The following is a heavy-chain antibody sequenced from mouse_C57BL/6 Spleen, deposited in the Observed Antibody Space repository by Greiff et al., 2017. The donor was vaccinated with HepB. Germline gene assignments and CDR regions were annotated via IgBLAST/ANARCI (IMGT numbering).Heavy chain of an antibody. D-gene: IGHD3-3*01. J-gene: IGHJ3*01. CDR3: ARHGLGRFAY. CDR2: ISNGGGST. Sequence: EVKLVESGGGLVQPGGSLKLSCAASGFTFSDYYMYWVRQTPEKRLEWVAYISNGGGSTYYPDTVKGRFTISRDNAKNTLYLQMSRLKSEDTAMYYCARHGLGRFAYWGQGTLVTVSA. V-gene: IGHV5-12*01. CDR1: GFTFSDYY.